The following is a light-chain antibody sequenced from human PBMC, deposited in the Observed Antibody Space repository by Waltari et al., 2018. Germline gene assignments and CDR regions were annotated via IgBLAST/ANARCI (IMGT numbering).Light chain of an antibody. V-gene: IGLV1-44*01. Sequence: QSVLTQPPSTSGTPGQTVTISCSGSTSNIGTNTVTWYQLPPGPAHKPVIFANSHRPSGVPNRFSASKSGTSASLVISGLQSEDEADYFCATWDDSLSGRVFGGGTKVTVL. CDR3: ATWDDSLSGRV. CDR2: ANS. J-gene: IGLJ3*02. CDR1: TSNIGTNT.